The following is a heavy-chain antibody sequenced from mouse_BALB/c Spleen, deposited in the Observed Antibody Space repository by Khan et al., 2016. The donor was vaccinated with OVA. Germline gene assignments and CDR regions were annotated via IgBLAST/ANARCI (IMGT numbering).Heavy chain of an antibody. V-gene: IGHV3-2*02. D-gene: IGHD2-3*01. J-gene: IGHJ2*01. CDR2: ISYSGNT. Sequence: VQLKQSGPGLVKPSQSLSLTCTVTGYSIASDYAWNWTRQFPGNKLEWMGFISYSGNTNYNPSLKSRISITRDTSKNQFFLQLNSVTSEDTATYDCARVDGGDFDYWGQGTTLTVSS. CDR3: ARVDGGDFDY. CDR1: GYSIASDYA.